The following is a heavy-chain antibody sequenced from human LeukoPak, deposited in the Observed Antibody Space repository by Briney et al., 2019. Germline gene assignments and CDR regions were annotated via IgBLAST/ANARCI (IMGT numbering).Heavy chain of an antibody. CDR2: ISYDGSNK. V-gene: IGHV3-30*04. J-gene: IGHJ6*03. CDR3: ARDRVGYCSSTSCYSYYMDV. D-gene: IGHD2-2*01. CDR1: GFTFSSYA. Sequence: GGSLRLSCAASGFTFSSYAMHWVRQAPGKGLEWVAVISYDGSNKYYADSVKGRFTISRDNSKNTLYLQMNSLRAEDTAVYYCARDRVGYCSSTSCYSYYMDVWGKGATVTVSS.